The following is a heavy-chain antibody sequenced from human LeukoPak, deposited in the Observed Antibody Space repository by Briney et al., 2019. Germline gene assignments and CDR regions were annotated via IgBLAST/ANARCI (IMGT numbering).Heavy chain of an antibody. CDR3: ARNPHYYDFWSGYRIGDAFGI. CDR1: GGSISSYY. J-gene: IGHJ3*02. V-gene: IGHV4-59*01. Sequence: SETLSLTCTVSGGSISSYYWSWIRQPPGKGLEWIGYIYYSGSTNYNPSLKSRVTISVDTSKNQFSLKLSSVTAADTAVYYCARNPHYYDFWSGYRIGDAFGIWGQGTMVTVSS. CDR2: IYYSGST. D-gene: IGHD3-3*01.